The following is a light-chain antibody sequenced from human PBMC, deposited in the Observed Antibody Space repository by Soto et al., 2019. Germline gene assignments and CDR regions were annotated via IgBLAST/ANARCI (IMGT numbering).Light chain of an antibody. CDR3: RQSNTTPRT. CDR2: AAS. J-gene: IGKJ1*01. Sequence: SQLALVSCSLSASVGERLTVSWRATQSISSYLTWYQQEPGKAPKLLIYAASSLHSGAPSRFSGSGSGTDFTLTISSLQPEDFATYHCRQSNTTPRTFGQGTKVDIK. V-gene: IGKV1-39*01. CDR1: QSISSY.